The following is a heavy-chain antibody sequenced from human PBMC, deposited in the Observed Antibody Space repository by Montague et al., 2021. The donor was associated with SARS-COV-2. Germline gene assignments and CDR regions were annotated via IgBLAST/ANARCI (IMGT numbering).Heavy chain of an antibody. CDR1: GGSFSGYY. J-gene: IGHJ6*02. D-gene: IGHD2-15*01. CDR2: INHSGST. V-gene: IGHV4-34*01. Sequence: SETLSLTCAVYGGSFSGYYWSWIRQPPGKGLEWIGEINHSGSTNYNPSLKSRVTISVDTSKNQFSLKLSPVTAADTAVYYCARGPVDDNCSGGSCYSRCYYGMDVWGQGTTVTVSS. CDR3: ARGPVDDNCSGGSCYSRCYYGMDV.